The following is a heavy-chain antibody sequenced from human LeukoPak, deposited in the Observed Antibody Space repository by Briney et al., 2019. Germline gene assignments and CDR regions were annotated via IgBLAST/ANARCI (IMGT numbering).Heavy chain of an antibody. CDR1: GYTFTGYY. J-gene: IGHJ4*02. CDR2: INPNSGGT. Sequence: GASVKVSCKASGYTFTGYYMHWVRQAPGQGLEWMGWINPNSGGTNYAQKFQGRVTMTRDTSISTAYMELSRLRSDDTAVYYCASSVLLWFGELDQYYFDYWGQGTLVTVSS. D-gene: IGHD3-10*01. CDR3: ASSVLLWFGELDQYYFDY. V-gene: IGHV1-2*02.